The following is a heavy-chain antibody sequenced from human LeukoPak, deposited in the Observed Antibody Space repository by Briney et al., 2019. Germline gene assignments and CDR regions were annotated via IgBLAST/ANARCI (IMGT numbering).Heavy chain of an antibody. V-gene: IGHV4-39*02. J-gene: IGHJ3*02. CDR3: AREVNYGDYGDNAFDI. CDR2: IYYSGNT. D-gene: IGHD4-17*01. CDR1: GDSISTSNSY. Sequence: SETLSLTCTVSGDSISTSNSYWGWIRQPPGKGLEWIGSIYYSGNTYYNASLKSRVTISVDTSKNQFSLKLTSVTAADTAVYYCAREVNYGDYGDNAFDIWGQGTMVTVSS.